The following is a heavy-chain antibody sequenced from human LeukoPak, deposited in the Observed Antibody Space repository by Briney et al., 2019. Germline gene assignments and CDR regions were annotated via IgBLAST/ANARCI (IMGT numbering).Heavy chain of an antibody. V-gene: IGHV4-59*11. J-gene: IGHJ3*02. CDR1: GGSISSHS. CDR2: IYDSGYT. D-gene: IGHD5-18*01. Sequence: SETLSLTCSVSGGSISSHSWVWIRQPPGKGLDWVGYIYDSGYTKYNPSLKSRVAISRDTSEHQFSLKLTSVTAADMAVYYCARAGYSYGIDGFDIWGQGAVVTVS. CDR3: ARAGYSYGIDGFDI.